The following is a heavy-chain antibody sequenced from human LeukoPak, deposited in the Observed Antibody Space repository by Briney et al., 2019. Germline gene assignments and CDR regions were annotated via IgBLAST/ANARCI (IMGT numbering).Heavy chain of an antibody. J-gene: IGHJ4*02. CDR3: VKDQGGAYGSGWSRDFDY. CDR1: RFSFSNYA. D-gene: IGHD6-19*01. V-gene: IGHV3-30*18. CDR2: ISHDGINT. Sequence: GGSLRLSCAASRFSFSNYAMHWVRQDSGGGLEWLAVISHDGINTYYSESVKGRFTISRDNSQNTLYLQLNSLRAEDTAVYYCVKDQGGAYGSGWSRDFDYWGQGTLVTVSS.